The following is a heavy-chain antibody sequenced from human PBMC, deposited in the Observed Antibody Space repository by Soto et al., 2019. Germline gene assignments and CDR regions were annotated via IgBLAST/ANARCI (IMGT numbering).Heavy chain of an antibody. D-gene: IGHD6-13*01. CDR2: IYPGGSDT. CDR3: ASAYSSSRYYYGMDV. J-gene: IGHJ6*02. Sequence: GESLKISCKGSGYSFTSYWIGWVRQMPGKGLEWMGIIYPGGSDTRYSPSFQGQVTISADKSISTAYLQWSSLKASDTAMYYCASAYSSSRYYYGMDVWGQGTTVTVSS. CDR1: GYSFTSYW. V-gene: IGHV5-51*01.